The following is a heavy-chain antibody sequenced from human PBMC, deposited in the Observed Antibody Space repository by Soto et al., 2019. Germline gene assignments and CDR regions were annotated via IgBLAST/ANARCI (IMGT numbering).Heavy chain of an antibody. CDR2: ISGSGGST. D-gene: IGHD3-9*01. CDR1: GFTFSSYA. V-gene: IGHV3-23*01. J-gene: IGHJ4*02. CDR3: AKEDAYYDILAHLDY. Sequence: GGSLRLSCAASGFTFSSYAMSWVRQAPGKGLEWVSAISGSGGSTYYADSVKGRFTISRDNSKNTLYLQMNSLRAEDTALYYCAKEDAYYDILAHLDYWGQGTLVTVSS.